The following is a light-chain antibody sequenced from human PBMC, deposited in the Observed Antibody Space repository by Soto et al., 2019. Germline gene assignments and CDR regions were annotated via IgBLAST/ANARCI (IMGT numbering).Light chain of an antibody. CDR2: EGS. V-gene: IGLV2-23*01. CDR3: CSYAGSSTFYV. Sequence: SVLTQPVSVSGSPGQSITISCTGTSSDVGSYNLVSWYQQHPGKAPKLMIYEGSKRPSGVSNRFSGSKSGDTASLTISGLQAEDEADYYCCSYAGSSTFYVLGPGTKVTVL. J-gene: IGLJ1*01. CDR1: SSDVGSYNL.